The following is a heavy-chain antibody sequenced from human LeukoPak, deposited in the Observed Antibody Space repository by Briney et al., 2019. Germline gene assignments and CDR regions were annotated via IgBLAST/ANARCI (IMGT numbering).Heavy chain of an antibody. Sequence: SETLSLTCTVSGGSISSYYWSWIRQPPGKGLEWIGYIYYSGSTNYNPSLKSRVTISVDTSKNQFSLKLSSVTAADTAVYYCAGGTSIGWYGRYWGQGTLVTVSS. D-gene: IGHD6-19*01. CDR1: GGSISSYY. V-gene: IGHV4-59*01. CDR2: IYYSGST. CDR3: AGGTSIGWYGRY. J-gene: IGHJ4*02.